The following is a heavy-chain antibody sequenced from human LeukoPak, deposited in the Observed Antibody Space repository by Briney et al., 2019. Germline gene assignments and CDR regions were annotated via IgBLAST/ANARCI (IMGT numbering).Heavy chain of an antibody. J-gene: IGHJ3*02. CDR1: GFTFSSYA. V-gene: IGHV3-23*01. CDR3: ARETRITMVRGVQDAFDI. CDR2: ISGSGGST. Sequence: GGSLRLSCAASGFTFSSYAMSWVRQAPGKGLEWVSAISGSGGSTYYADSVKGRFTISRDNAKNSLYLQMNSLRAEDTAVYYCARETRITMVRGVQDAFDIWGQGTMVTVSS. D-gene: IGHD3-10*01.